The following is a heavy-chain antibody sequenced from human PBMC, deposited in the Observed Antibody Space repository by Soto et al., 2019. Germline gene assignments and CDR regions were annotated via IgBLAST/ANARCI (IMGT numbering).Heavy chain of an antibody. D-gene: IGHD6-19*01. CDR2: IVGSVAGT. Sequence: GCLTLSCVVSGFTFSTYSRSWVRQAPGKGLEWVSAIVGSVAGTYYADSVKGRFTISRDNSKNTLYLQMNSLRAEDTAVYYCATISGQGREVSGAGVFDLWGQGTLVTVSS. V-gene: IGHV3-23*01. CDR1: GFTFSTYS. CDR3: ATISGQGREVSGAGVFDL. J-gene: IGHJ4*02.